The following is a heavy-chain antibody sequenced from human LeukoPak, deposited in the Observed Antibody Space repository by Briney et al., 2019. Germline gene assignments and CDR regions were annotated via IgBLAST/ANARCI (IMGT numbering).Heavy chain of an antibody. V-gene: IGHV3-21*01. J-gene: IGHJ4*02. Sequence: GGSLRLSCAASGFTFSSYSMNWVRQAPGKGLEWVSSISTSSSYIYYADSVKGRLTISRDNAKNSLYLQMNSLRAEDTAVYYCARVSGTFGELYWGKGTLVTVSS. CDR2: ISTSSSYI. CDR3: ARVSGTFGELY. CDR1: GFTFSSYS. D-gene: IGHD3-10*01.